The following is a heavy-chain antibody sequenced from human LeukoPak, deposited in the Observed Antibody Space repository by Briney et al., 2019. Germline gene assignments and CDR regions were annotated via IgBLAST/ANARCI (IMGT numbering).Heavy chain of an antibody. Sequence: SETLSLTCTVSGGSISGYYWSWIRQPPGKGLEWIGCIYYSGSTNYNPSLRSRVTISVDTSKNQFSLKLNSVTAADTAVYYCARHYGPWGQGTLVTVSS. CDR1: GGSISGYY. CDR2: IYYSGST. CDR3: ARHYGP. D-gene: IGHD3-16*01. J-gene: IGHJ5*02. V-gene: IGHV4-59*01.